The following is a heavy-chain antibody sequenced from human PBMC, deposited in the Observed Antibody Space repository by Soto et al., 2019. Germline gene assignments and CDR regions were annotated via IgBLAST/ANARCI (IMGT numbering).Heavy chain of an antibody. CDR1: GGSISSYY. CDR3: ARENEGPYDVWSGYLDYGMDV. Sequence: SETLSLTCTVSGGSISSYYWSWIRQPPGKGLEWIGYIYYSGSTNYNPSLKSRVTISVDTSKNQFSLKLSSVTAADTAVYYCARENEGPYDVWSGYLDYGMDVWGQGTTVTVSS. D-gene: IGHD3-3*01. CDR2: IYYSGST. J-gene: IGHJ6*02. V-gene: IGHV4-59*01.